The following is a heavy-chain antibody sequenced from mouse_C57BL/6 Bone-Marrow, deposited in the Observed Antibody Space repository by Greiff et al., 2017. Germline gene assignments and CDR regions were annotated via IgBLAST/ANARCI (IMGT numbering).Heavy chain of an antibody. V-gene: IGHV1-53*01. CDR3: ARSLYYGSSPWFAY. CDR2: INPSNGGT. J-gene: IGHJ3*01. D-gene: IGHD1-1*01. Sequence: VQLQQPGTELVKPGASVKLSCKASGYTFPSYWMHWVKQRTGQGLEWFGNINPSNGGTNYNAKLKSKATLTVDKSSSTAYMQLSSLTSEDSAVYYCARSLYYGSSPWFAYWGQGTLVTVSA. CDR1: GYTFPSYW.